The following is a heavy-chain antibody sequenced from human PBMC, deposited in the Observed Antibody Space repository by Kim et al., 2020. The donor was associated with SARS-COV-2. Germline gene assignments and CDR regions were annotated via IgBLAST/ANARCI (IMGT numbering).Heavy chain of an antibody. J-gene: IGHJ6*02. Sequence: SQTLSLTCAISGDSVSSNSAAWNWIRQSPSRGLEWLGRTYYRSKWYNDYAVSVKSRITINPDTYKNQFSLQLNSVTPEDTAVYYCARDGEDSSSWYRSCGMDVWGQGTTVTVSS. CDR1: GDSVSSNSAA. V-gene: IGHV6-1*01. D-gene: IGHD6-13*01. CDR2: TYYRSKWYN. CDR3: ARDGEDSSSWYRSCGMDV.